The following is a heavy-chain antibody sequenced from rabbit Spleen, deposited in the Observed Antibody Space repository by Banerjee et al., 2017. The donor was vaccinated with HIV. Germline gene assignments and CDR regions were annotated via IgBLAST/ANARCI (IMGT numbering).Heavy chain of an antibody. CDR1: GLSFSDRDV. Sequence: EQLEESGGGLVKPEGSLTLTCKASGLSFSDRDVMCWVRQAPGKGLEWIACMNTATGKPVLANRAKGRCAISNPPSTPPTLQRSSLTSAVSAPYFCVRGPPYAGYAVSGYVYLNLWG. CDR3: VRGPPYAGYAVSGYVYLNL. V-gene: IGHV1S45*01. J-gene: IGHJ4*01. CDR2: MNTATGKP. D-gene: IGHD7-1*01.